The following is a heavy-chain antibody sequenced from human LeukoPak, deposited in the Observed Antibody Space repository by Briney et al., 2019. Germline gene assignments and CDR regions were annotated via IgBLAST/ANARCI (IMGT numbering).Heavy chain of an antibody. J-gene: IGHJ4*02. CDR3: ARKDVDTAMVIGY. CDR2: IYHSGST. CDR1: GGSISNSNW. Sequence: SETLSLTCAVSGGSISNSNWWSWVRQPPEKGLEWIGEIYHSGSTNYNPSLKSRVTISVDKSKNQFSLKLSSVTAADTAVYYCARKDVDTAMVIGYWGQGTLVTVSS. D-gene: IGHD5-18*01. V-gene: IGHV4-4*02.